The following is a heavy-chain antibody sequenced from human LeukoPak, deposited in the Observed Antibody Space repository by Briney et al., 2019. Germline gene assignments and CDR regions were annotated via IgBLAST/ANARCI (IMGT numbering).Heavy chain of an antibody. CDR1: GYTFTSYG. Sequence: ASVKVSCKASGYTFTSYGISWVRQAPGQGLEWMGWISAYNGNTNYAQKLQGRVTMTTDTSTSTAYMELRSLRSDDTAVYYCARSNPAGDYYGSGSYLPAYWGQGTLVTVSS. D-gene: IGHD3-10*01. J-gene: IGHJ4*02. CDR2: ISAYNGNT. CDR3: ARSNPAGDYYGSGSYLPAY. V-gene: IGHV1-18*01.